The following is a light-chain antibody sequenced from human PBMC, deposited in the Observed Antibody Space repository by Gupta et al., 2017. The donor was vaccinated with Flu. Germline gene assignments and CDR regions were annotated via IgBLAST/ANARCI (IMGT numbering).Light chain of an antibody. J-gene: IGLJ2*01. CDR3: QERDSSRHLVV. Sequence: GQIVRITCRGDSLRSYYVSWYQQKPGQAPVLVVFDNSSRSSGIPDRFSGSNSGDTASLTISGAEAEDEADYYCQERDSSRHLVVFGGGTKLTVL. CDR2: DNS. V-gene: IGLV3-19*01. CDR1: SLRSYY.